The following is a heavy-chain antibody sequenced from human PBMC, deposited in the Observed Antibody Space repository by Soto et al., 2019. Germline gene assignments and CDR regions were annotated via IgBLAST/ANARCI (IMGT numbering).Heavy chain of an antibody. CDR2: IIPIFGTA. CDR1: GCTFSSYA. D-gene: IGHD2-15*01. CDR3: ARDLVRYCSGGSCSPGY. V-gene: IGHV1-69*01. Sequence: SVKVSCKASGCTFSSYAISWVRQAPGQGLEWMGGIIPIFGTANYAQKFQGRVTITADESTSTAYMELSSLRSEDTAVYYCARDLVRYCSGGSCSPGYWGQGTLVTVSS. J-gene: IGHJ4*02.